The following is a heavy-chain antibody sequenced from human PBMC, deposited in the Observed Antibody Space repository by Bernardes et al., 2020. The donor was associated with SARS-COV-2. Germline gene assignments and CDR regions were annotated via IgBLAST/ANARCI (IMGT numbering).Heavy chain of an antibody. CDR3: ARDHYNYYYYGMDV. CDR2: IYSGDNT. J-gene: IGHJ6*02. V-gene: IGHV3-66*01. CDR1: GFTVSSNY. Sequence: GGSLRLSCAASGFTVSSNYMSWVRQAPGKGLEWGSVIYSGDNTYYADSVKGRFTISRDNSKNTLYLQMNSLRAEDTAVYYCARDHYNYYYYGMDVWGQGTKVTVSS. D-gene: IGHD4-4*01.